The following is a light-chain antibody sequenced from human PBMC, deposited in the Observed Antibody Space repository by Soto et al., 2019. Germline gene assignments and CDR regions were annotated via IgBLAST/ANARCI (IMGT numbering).Light chain of an antibody. J-gene: IGKJ4*01. CDR3: QQYDSSPLT. Sequence: EIVLTQSPGTLSLSPGERATHSCRASQSVRSSYLAWYQQKPGQAPRLLIYGASSRATGIPDRFSGSGSGTDFTLTISRLEPEDFAVYYCQQYDSSPLTFGGGTKVGIK. V-gene: IGKV3-20*01. CDR2: GAS. CDR1: QSVRSSY.